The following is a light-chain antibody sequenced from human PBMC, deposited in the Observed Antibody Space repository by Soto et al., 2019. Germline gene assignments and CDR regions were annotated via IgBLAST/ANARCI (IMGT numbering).Light chain of an antibody. Sequence: DIQMTQSPSSLSASVGDRVTITCRASQSISSFLNWYQQKPGKAPKVLIYGASNLESGVPSRFSGSGSGTDFTLTIRSLQPEDFATDYCQQSYSTPLTFGGGTKVEVK. V-gene: IGKV1-39*01. CDR2: GAS. CDR3: QQSYSTPLT. CDR1: QSISSF. J-gene: IGKJ4*01.